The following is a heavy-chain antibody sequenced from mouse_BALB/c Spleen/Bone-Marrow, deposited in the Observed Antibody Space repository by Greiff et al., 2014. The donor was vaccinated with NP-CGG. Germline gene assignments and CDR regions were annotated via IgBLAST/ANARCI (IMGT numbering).Heavy chain of an antibody. Sequence: LVESGAELVRPGTAVNVSCKASGYAFTNYLIEWVKQRPGQGLEWIGVINPGSGGANYNEKFKGKATLTADKSSSTAYMQLSSLTSDDSAVYFCARFGRYYFDYWGQGTTLTVSS. J-gene: IGHJ2*01. CDR2: INPGSGGA. CDR3: ARFGRYYFDY. V-gene: IGHV1-54*01. CDR1: GYAFTNYL.